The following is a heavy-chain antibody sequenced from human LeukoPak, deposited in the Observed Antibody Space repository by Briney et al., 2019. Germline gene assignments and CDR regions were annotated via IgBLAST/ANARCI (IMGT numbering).Heavy chain of an antibody. Sequence: ASVKVSCKASGYTFTSYDINWVRQATGQGLEWMGWMNPNSGNTGYAQKFQGRVTITADESTSTAYMELSSLRSEDTAVYYCARDLADIVVVPAAPNGHWFDPWGQGTLVTVSS. D-gene: IGHD2-2*01. V-gene: IGHV1-8*03. CDR2: MNPNSGNT. CDR1: GYTFTSYD. J-gene: IGHJ5*02. CDR3: ARDLADIVVVPAAPNGHWFDP.